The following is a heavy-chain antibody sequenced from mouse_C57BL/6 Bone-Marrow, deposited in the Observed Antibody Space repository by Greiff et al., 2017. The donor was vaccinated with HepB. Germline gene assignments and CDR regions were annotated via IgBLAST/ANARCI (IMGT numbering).Heavy chain of an antibody. J-gene: IGHJ1*03. D-gene: IGHD1-1*01. CDR3: ARSIGTTRLYFDV. Sequence: EVQLQQSGPELVKPGDSVKISCKASGYSFTGYFMNWVMQSHGKSLEWIGRINPYNGDTFYNQKFKGKATLTVDKSSSTAHMELRSLTSEDSAVYYCARSIGTTRLYFDVWGTGTTVTVSS. V-gene: IGHV1-20*01. CDR1: GYSFTGYF. CDR2: INPYNGDT.